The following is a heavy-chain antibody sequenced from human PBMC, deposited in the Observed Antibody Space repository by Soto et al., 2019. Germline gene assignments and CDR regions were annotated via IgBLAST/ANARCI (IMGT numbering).Heavy chain of an antibody. J-gene: IGHJ6*02. Sequence: GASVKVSCKASGGTFSSYAISWVRQAPGQGLERMGGIIPIFGTANYAQKFQGRVTITADESTSTAYMELSSLRSEDTAVYYCARAPTSIAAADPAAPYYYYGMDVWGQGTTVTVSS. CDR1: GGTFSSYA. CDR2: IIPIFGTA. CDR3: ARAPTSIAAADPAAPYYYYGMDV. V-gene: IGHV1-69*13. D-gene: IGHD6-13*01.